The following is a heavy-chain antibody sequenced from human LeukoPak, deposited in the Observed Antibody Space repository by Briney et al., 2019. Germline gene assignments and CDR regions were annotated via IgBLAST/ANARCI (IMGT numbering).Heavy chain of an antibody. CDR3: SGSQMDYYGMDV. CDR1: EFTFSGSS. D-gene: IGHD2-15*01. V-gene: IGHV3-73*01. CDR2: IRSEANSYAT. J-gene: IGHJ6*02. Sequence: GGSLRLSCAASEFTFSGSSIHWVRQTSGKGLKWVGRIRSEANSYATAYATSVIGRFTFSRDDSTNTAFLQMDSLKTEDTAVYYCSGSQMDYYGMDVWGRGTTVTVSS.